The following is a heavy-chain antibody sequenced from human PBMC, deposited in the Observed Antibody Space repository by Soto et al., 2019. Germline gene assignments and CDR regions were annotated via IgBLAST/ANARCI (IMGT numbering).Heavy chain of an antibody. CDR1: GGSISSGGYY. J-gene: IGHJ4*02. Sequence: QVQLQESGPGLVKPSQTLTLTCTVSGGSISSGGYYWSWIRQHPGQGLEWIGHISDSGNTYYNPSLKSRVTISVDTSKNHFSLNLSAVTAADTAVYYCARTTFYDIFTAYYSLFDYWGQGTLVTVSS. CDR3: ARTTFYDIFTAYYSLFDY. CDR2: ISDSGNT. V-gene: IGHV4-31*03. D-gene: IGHD3-9*01.